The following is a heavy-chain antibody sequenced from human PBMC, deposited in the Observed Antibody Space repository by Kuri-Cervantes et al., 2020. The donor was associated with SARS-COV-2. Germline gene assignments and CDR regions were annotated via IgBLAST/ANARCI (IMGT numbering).Heavy chain of an antibody. CDR2: ICYSGST. Sequence: LRLSCTVSGGSISSGDYYWSWIRQPPGKGLEWIGYICYSGSTYYNPSLKSRVTISVDTSKNQFSLKLSSVTAADTAVYYCASSYPNLPFDPWGQGTLVTVSS. CDR1: GGSISSGDYY. J-gene: IGHJ5*02. V-gene: IGHV4-30-4*08. CDR3: ASSYPNLPFDP. D-gene: IGHD4/OR15-4a*01.